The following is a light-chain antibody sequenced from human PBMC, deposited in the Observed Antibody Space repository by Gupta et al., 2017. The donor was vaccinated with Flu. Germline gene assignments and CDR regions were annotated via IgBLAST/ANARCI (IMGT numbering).Light chain of an antibody. J-gene: IGKJ1*01. CDR2: KAS. CDR1: QSISTW. V-gene: IGKV1-5*03. CDR3: QQFNTYTWS. Sequence: PSILSASVGDRVTITCRASQSISTWLAWYQQKPGKAPKLLIYKASALESGVPFRFSGSGSGTEFTLTISNLQPDDFATYYCQQFNTYTWSFGQGTKVEIK.